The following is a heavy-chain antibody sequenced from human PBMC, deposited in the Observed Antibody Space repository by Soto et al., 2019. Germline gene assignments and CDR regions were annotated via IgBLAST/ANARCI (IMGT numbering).Heavy chain of an antibody. D-gene: IGHD5-18*01. Sequence: SETLSLNCTVYGGSLSGYYWSWIRQPPGKGLEWIGEINHSGSTNYNPSLKSRVTISVDTSKNQFSLKVSSVTAADTAVYYCARRSLRIHLVRKDWFDPRRQGTPVIVSS. CDR1: GGSLSGYY. CDR2: INHSGST. J-gene: IGHJ5*02. V-gene: IGHV4-34*01. CDR3: ARRSLRIHLVRKDWFDP.